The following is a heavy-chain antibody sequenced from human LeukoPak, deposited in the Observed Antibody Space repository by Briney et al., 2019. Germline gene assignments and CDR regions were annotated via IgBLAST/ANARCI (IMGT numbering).Heavy chain of an antibody. D-gene: IGHD6-13*01. CDR1: GFTFSSYG. CDR3: AKNLRYSSSSHYFDY. Sequence: GGSLRLSCAASGFTFSSYGMHWVRQAPGKGLEWVAVISYDGSNKYYADSVKGRFTISRDNSKNTLYLQMNGLRAEDTAVYYCAKNLRYSSSSHYFDYWGQGTLVTVSS. V-gene: IGHV3-30*18. CDR2: ISYDGSNK. J-gene: IGHJ4*02.